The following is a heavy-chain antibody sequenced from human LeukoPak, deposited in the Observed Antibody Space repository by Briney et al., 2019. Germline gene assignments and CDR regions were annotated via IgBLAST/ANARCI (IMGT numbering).Heavy chain of an antibody. Sequence: GGSLRLSCAASGFTTYWMTWVRQAPGKGLEWVANIKQDGSEKYYVDSVKGRFTISRDNAKKSLYLQMNSLRAEDTAVYYCARDKIVGATNFDYWGQGTLVTVSS. J-gene: IGHJ4*02. D-gene: IGHD1-26*01. CDR1: GFTTYW. CDR3: ARDKIVGATNFDY. V-gene: IGHV3-7*03. CDR2: IKQDGSEK.